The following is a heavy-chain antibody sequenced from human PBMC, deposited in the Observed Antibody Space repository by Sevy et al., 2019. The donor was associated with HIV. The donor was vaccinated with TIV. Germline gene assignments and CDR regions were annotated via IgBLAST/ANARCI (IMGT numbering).Heavy chain of an antibody. CDR1: GFTFSSYS. Sequence: GGSLRLSCAASGFTFSSYSMNWVRQAPGKGLEWVSSISSSSSYIYYADSVKGRFTISRDNAKNSLYLQMNSLRAEDTAVYYCARGVRDFWSGYPDYWGRGTLVTVSS. J-gene: IGHJ4*02. CDR3: ARGVRDFWSGYPDY. CDR2: ISSSSSYI. D-gene: IGHD3-3*01. V-gene: IGHV3-21*01.